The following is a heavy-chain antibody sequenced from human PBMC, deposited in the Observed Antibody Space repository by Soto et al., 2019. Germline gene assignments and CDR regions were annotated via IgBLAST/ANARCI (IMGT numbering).Heavy chain of an antibody. CDR3: AKDYDFWSGYYDHAFDI. J-gene: IGHJ3*02. CDR2: ISGSGGST. V-gene: IGHV3-23*01. Sequence: EVQLLESGGGLVQPGGSLRLSCAASGFTFSSYAMSWVRQAPGKGLEWVSAISGSGGSTYYADSVKGRFTISRDNSKTTLYLQMNSLRAEDTAVYYCAKDYDFWSGYYDHAFDIWGQGTMVTVSS. CDR1: GFTFSSYA. D-gene: IGHD3-3*01.